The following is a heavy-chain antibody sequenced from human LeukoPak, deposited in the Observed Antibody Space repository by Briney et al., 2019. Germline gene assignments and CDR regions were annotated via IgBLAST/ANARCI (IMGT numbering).Heavy chain of an antibody. Sequence: SETLSLTCAVYGGSFSGYYWSWIRQPPGKGLEWIGEINHSGSTNYNPSLNSRVTISVDTSKNQFSLKLSSVTAADTAVYYCAREGLGYCTNGVCYETNYYYYYYMDVWGKGTTVTVSS. CDR3: AREGLGYCTNGVCYETNYYYYYYMDV. CDR2: INHSGST. CDR1: GGSFSGYY. J-gene: IGHJ6*03. D-gene: IGHD2-8*01. V-gene: IGHV4-34*01.